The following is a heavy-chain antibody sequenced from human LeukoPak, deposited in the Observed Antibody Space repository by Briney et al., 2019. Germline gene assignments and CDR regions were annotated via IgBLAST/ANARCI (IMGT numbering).Heavy chain of an antibody. Sequence: QPGGSLRLSCAASGFTFSSYAMNWVRQAPGKGLEWVSAISGSGGSIYYADSVKGRFTISRDNSKNTLYQQMNSLRAEDTAVYHCAKLPYFAYFDYWGQGTLVSVSS. V-gene: IGHV3-23*01. CDR3: AKLPYFAYFDY. D-gene: IGHD3-9*01. CDR1: GFTFSSYA. CDR2: ISGSGGSI. J-gene: IGHJ4*02.